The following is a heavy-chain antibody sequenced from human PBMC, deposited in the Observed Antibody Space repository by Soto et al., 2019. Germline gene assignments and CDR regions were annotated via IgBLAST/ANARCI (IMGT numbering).Heavy chain of an antibody. CDR3: AVVPAAIGYFRFLDA. V-gene: IGHV4-30-4*01. J-gene: IGHJ5*02. CDR2: IYYSGST. Sequence: SETVSLTCTVSGGSISSGDYYWSWIRQPPGKGLEWIGYIYYSGSTYYNPSLKSRVTISVDTSKNQFSLKLSSVTAADAAVYYCAVVPAAIGYFRFLDAWGQATLITVSS. D-gene: IGHD2-2*02. CDR1: GGSISSGDYY.